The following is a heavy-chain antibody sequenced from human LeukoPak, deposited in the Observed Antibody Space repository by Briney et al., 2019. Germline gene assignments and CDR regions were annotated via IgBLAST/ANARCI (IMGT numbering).Heavy chain of an antibody. CDR1: GFTFSSYA. V-gene: IGHV3-23*01. D-gene: IGHD3-9*01. CDR3: AKDVRVRVDILTGHPAGY. J-gene: IGHJ4*02. Sequence: GGSLRLSCAASGFTFSSYAMSWVRQAPGKELEWVSAISGSGGSTYYADSVKGRFTISRDNSKNTLYLQMNSLRAEDTAVYYGAKDVRVRVDILTGHPAGYWGQGTLVTVSS. CDR2: ISGSGGST.